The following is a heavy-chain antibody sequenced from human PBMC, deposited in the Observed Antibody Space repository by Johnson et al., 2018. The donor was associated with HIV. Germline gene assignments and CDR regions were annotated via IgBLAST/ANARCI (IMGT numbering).Heavy chain of an antibody. CDR1: GFTFDDYG. CDR3: ARDFVAFGECTAFDI. J-gene: IGHJ3*02. V-gene: IGHV3-20*04. D-gene: IGHD3-10*01. CDR2: INWNGDKR. Sequence: VQLVESGGGVVRPGGSLRLSCAASGFTFDDYGMSWVRQAPGKGLAWVSGINWNGDKRGSADSVKGRLTISRDNAKNSLFLQMNGLRAEDTALYYCARDFVAFGECTAFDIWGQGTMVTVSS.